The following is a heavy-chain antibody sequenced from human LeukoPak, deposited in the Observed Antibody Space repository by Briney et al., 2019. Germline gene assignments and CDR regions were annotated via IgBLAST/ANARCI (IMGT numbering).Heavy chain of an antibody. J-gene: IGHJ4*02. D-gene: IGHD6-13*01. V-gene: IGHV1-69*04. CDR2: IIPILGIA. Sequence: GASVKVSCKASGGTFSSYTISWVRQAPGQGLEWMGRIIPILGIANYAQKFQGRVTITADKSTSTAYMELSSLRSEDTAVYYCVRDMGIIAAAAAFDYWGQGTLVTVSS. CDR1: GGTFSSYT. CDR3: VRDMGIIAAAAAFDY.